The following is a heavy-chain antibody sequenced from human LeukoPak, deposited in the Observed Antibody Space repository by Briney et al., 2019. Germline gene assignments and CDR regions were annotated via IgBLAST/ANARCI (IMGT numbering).Heavy chain of an antibody. CDR2: INYSGST. CDR3: ARHWCTSTSCYSFFDY. D-gene: IGHD2-2*01. Sequence: PSETLSLTCTVSGGSISSSSYYWGWIRQPPGKGLEWIGGINYSGSTYYNPSLKSRLTISVDTSKNHFSLQLSSVTAADTAVYHCARHWCTSTSCYSFFDYWGQGTLVSVSS. V-gene: IGHV4-39*01. CDR1: GGSISSSSYY. J-gene: IGHJ4*02.